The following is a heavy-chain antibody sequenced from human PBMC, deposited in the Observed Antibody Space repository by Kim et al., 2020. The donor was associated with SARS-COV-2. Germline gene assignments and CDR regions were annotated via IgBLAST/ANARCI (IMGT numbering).Heavy chain of an antibody. Sequence: GGSLRLSCAASGFTFSSYSMNWVRQAPGKGLEWVSSISSSSSYIYYADSVKGRFTISRDNAKNSLYLQMNSLRAEDTAVYYCARTGRSVDLVGEANYWGQGTLVTVSS. D-gene: IGHD1-26*01. V-gene: IGHV3-21*01. J-gene: IGHJ4*02. CDR1: GFTFSSYS. CDR3: ARTGRSVDLVGEANY. CDR2: ISSSSSYI.